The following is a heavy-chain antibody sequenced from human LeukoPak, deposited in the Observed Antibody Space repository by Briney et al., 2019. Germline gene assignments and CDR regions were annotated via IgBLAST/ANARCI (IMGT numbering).Heavy chain of an antibody. Sequence: SETLSLTCTVSGSSISSSSYYWGWIRQPPGKGLEWIGYIYYSGSTNYNPSLKSRVTISVDTSKNQFSLKLSSVTAADTAVYYCARTTMVRGTYYMDVWGKGTTVTISS. CDR2: IYYSGST. D-gene: IGHD3-10*01. CDR1: GSSISSSSYY. CDR3: ARTTMVRGTYYMDV. V-gene: IGHV4-61*05. J-gene: IGHJ6*03.